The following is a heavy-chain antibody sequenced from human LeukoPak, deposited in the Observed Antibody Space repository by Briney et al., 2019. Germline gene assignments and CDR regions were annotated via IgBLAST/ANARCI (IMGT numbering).Heavy chain of an antibody. Sequence: PSETLSLTCAVYGGSFSGYYWSWIRQPPGKGLEWIGEINHSGSTNYNPSLESRVTISVDTSKNQFSLKLSSVTAADTAVYYCARAKKASFDPWGQGTLVTVSS. J-gene: IGHJ5*02. CDR1: GGSFSGYY. CDR3: ARAKKASFDP. V-gene: IGHV4-34*01. CDR2: INHSGST.